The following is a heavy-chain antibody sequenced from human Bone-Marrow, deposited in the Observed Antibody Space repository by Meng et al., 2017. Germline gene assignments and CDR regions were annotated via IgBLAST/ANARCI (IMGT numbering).Heavy chain of an antibody. CDR3: ASSPHHYYGSGADAFDI. CDR2: INPNSGGT. J-gene: IGHJ3*02. Sequence: ASVKVSCKASGYTFTGYYMHWVRQAPGQGLEWMGWINPNSGGTNYAQKFQGRVTMIRDTSISTAYMELSRLRSDDTAVYYCASSPHHYYGSGADAFDIWGQGTMVTVSS. CDR1: GYTFTGYY. D-gene: IGHD3-10*01. V-gene: IGHV1-2*02.